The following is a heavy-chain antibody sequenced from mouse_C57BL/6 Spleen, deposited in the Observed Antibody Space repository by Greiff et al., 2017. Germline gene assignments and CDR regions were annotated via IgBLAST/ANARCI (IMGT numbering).Heavy chain of an antibody. V-gene: IGHV1-53*01. J-gene: IGHJ3*01. CDR3: AREPSYYGNSWFAY. CDR2: INPSNGGT. Sequence: QVQLQQPGTEPVKPGALVKLSCKASGYTLTSYWMHWVKQRPGQGLEWIGNINPSNGGTNYNGKFKSKATLTVDQSPSTAYMQLSSLTSEESAVYYCAREPSYYGNSWFAYWGQGTMVTVSA. CDR1: GYTLTSYW. D-gene: IGHD2-10*01.